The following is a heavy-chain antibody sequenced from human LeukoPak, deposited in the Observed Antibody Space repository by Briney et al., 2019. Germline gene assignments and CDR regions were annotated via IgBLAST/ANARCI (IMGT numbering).Heavy chain of an antibody. CDR2: ITGSGGST. CDR3: ATERNWVFDY. Sequence: GGSLILSCAASGFTFSSYAMSWVRQAPGKGLEWVSAITGSGGSTYYADSVKGRFTISRDNSKNTLYVQMNSLRAEDTAVYYCATERNWVFDYWGQGTLVTVSS. J-gene: IGHJ4*02. D-gene: IGHD7-27*01. CDR1: GFTFSSYA. V-gene: IGHV3-23*01.